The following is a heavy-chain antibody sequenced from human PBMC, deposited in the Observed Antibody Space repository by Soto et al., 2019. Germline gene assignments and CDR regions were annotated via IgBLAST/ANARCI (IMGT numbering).Heavy chain of an antibody. CDR3: ARLGYYYNSGYYDYYYGMDV. CDR2: ISTGSSTI. V-gene: IGHV3-48*01. D-gene: IGHD3-22*01. Sequence: GGSMRLSSAASGFTFNYYSMNWIRQAPGKGLEWVSFISTGSSTIYYADSVKGRFTISRDNAKNSLYLQMNTLRAEDTAVYYCARLGYYYNSGYYDYYYGMDVWGQGTTVTVS. CDR1: GFTFNYYS. J-gene: IGHJ6*02.